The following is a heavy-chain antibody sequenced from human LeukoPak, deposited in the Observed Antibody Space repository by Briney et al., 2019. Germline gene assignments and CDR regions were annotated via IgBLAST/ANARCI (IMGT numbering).Heavy chain of an antibody. V-gene: IGHV1-18*01. D-gene: IGHD3-3*01. CDR2: ISTYSGNT. CDR1: GYAFICHG. CDR3: ARVLAVLGVVFTSYMDV. Sequence: ASVKVSCKASGYAFICHGITWVRQAPGQGLEWMGWISTYSGNTHYAQKFQGRVTLSKDTSTATAYLELRSLGSDDTAVYYCARVLAVLGVVFTSYMDVWGKGTPVTVSS. J-gene: IGHJ6*03.